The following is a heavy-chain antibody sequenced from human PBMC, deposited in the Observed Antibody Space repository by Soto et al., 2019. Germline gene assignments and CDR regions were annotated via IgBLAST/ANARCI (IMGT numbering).Heavy chain of an antibody. CDR2: IYSGGTT. CDR1: GFTVNSFY. D-gene: IGHD5-12*01. Sequence: EVQLVESGGGLVQPGGSLRLSCAASGFTVNSFYMSWVRQAPGEGLRWVSIIYSGGTTYYADSVKGRFTVSRDNSKNTLFLQMNSLRAEDTAVYYCARGRWLRLLDFRGQGTLVTVSS. CDR3: ARGRWLRLLDF. V-gene: IGHV3-66*01. J-gene: IGHJ4*02.